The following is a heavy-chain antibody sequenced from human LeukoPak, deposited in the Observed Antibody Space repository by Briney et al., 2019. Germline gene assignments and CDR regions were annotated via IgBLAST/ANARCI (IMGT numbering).Heavy chain of an antibody. CDR3: AREADFWSGYYSYRGFDY. V-gene: IGHV4-34*01. CDR1: GGSFSGYY. CDR2: VNHSGST. Sequence: SETLSLTCAVYGGSFSGYYWSWIRQPPGKGLEWIGEVNHSGSTNYNPSLKSRVTISVDTSKNQFSLKLSSVTAADTAVYYCAREADFWSGYYSYRGFDYWGQGTLVTVSS. D-gene: IGHD3-3*01. J-gene: IGHJ4*02.